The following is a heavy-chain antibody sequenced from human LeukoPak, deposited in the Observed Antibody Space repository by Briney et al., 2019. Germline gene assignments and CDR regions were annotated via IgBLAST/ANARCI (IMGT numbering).Heavy chain of an antibody. CDR1: GGSISSYY. CDR3: ARGRARVPYYFDY. J-gene: IGHJ4*02. Sequence: SETLSLTCTVSGGSISSYYWSWIRQPPGKGLEWIGYIYYSGSTNYNPSLKSRVTISVDRSKNQFSLKLSSVTAADTAVYYCARGRARVPYYFDYWGQGTLVTVSS. V-gene: IGHV4-59*12. D-gene: IGHD2-15*01. CDR2: IYYSGST.